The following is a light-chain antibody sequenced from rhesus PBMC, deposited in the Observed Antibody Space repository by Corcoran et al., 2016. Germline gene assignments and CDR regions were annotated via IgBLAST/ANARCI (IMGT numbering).Light chain of an antibody. V-gene: IGLV2-32*02. CDR2: EVT. J-gene: IGLJ6*01. CDR3: SSFAADNSFV. CDR1: SNDIGANKY. Sequence: QAALTQPRSVSASPGQSVTISCTGSSNDIGANKYVSWYRQHPGTAPKVLIYEVTKRAFGVSARFSGAKSGNTASLSISGLQAEDEADYDCSSFAADNSFVSGIGTKLTVL.